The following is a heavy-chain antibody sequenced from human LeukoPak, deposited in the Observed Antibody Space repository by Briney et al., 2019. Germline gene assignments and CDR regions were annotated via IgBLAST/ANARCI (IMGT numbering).Heavy chain of an antibody. CDR2: INHSGST. J-gene: IGHJ4*02. V-gene: IGHV4-34*01. CDR1: GGSFSGYY. Sequence: PSETLSLTCAVYGGSFSGYYWSWIRQPPGKGLEWIGEINHSGSTNYNPSLKSRVTISVDTSKNQFSLKLSSVTAADTAVYYCARTVAARPWDYWGQGTLVTVSS. CDR3: ARTVAARPWDY. D-gene: IGHD6-6*01.